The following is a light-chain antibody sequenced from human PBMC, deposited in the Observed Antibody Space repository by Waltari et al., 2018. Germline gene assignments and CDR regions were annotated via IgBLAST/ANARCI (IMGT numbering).Light chain of an antibody. J-gene: IGKJ5*01. CDR2: AAS. CDR3: QRFLVFPAT. CDR1: QAVRRY. V-gene: IGKV1-9*01. Sequence: DIQLTQSPSFLSASVGASVTITCRASQAVRRYIAWYQQKPGRAPSLLIYAASTLQVGVPSRFSGSGDDTEFTLTISGLQPEDSATYYCQRFLVFPATFGQWTRLEIK.